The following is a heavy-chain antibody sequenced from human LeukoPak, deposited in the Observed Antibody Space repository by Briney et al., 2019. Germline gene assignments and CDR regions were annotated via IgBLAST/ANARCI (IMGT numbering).Heavy chain of an antibody. J-gene: IGHJ4*02. D-gene: IGHD3-3*01. CDR3: ARGPTTYYDFWSGYQWYYFDY. V-gene: IGHV3-7*03. Sequence: GGSLRLSCEASAFIFSGHWLNWVRQTPGKGLEWVASIKEDGSERQYVDSVKGRFIIFRDNTKASLFLQLNSLRAEDTAVYYCARGPTTYYDFWSGYQWYYFDYWGQGTLVTVSS. CDR1: AFIFSGHW. CDR2: IKEDGSER.